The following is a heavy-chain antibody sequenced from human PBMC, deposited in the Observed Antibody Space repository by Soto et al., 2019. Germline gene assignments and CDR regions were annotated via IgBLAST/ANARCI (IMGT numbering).Heavy chain of an antibody. J-gene: IGHJ4*02. V-gene: IGHV3-21*01. D-gene: IGHD3-3*01. CDR2: ISSSSSYI. Sequence: EVQLVESGGGLVKPGGSLRLSCAASGFTFSSYSMNWVRQAPGKGLEWVSSISSSSSYIYYADSVKGRFTISRDNAKNSLYLQMNSLRAEDTAVYYCARQATYYDFWSGYYTLYYFDYWGQGTLVTGSS. CDR3: ARQATYYDFWSGYYTLYYFDY. CDR1: GFTFSSYS.